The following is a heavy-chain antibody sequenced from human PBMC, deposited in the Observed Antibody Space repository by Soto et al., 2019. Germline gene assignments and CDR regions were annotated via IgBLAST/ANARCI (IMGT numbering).Heavy chain of an antibody. CDR3: AHSPTLITEDAQVGDFDY. J-gene: IGHJ4*02. V-gene: IGHV2-5*02. D-gene: IGHD1-26*01. CDR2: IFWDDDE. CDR1: GFSLNTDGEG. Sequence: QITLKESGPTQVKPTQNLTLTCSFSGFSLNTDGEGVGWVRQPPGEALEWLAIIFWDDDERYSPSLKTSLTNTKAPSKNPGVLIMTNMDPVDTAAYYTAHSPTLITEDAQVGDFDYWGQRTLVTVSS.